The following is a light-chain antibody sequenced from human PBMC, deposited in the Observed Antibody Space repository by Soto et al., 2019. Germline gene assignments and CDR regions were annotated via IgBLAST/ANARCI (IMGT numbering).Light chain of an antibody. CDR3: QQYNNWPPIT. Sequence: EVVLTQSPATLSGSPGAGTTLSCRASQSVGSNLAWYQQQPRQTPRVLIYGASTRATGIPARFSGSGSGTEFTLTISSLQSEDFAVYDGQQYNNWPPITFGQGTRLEIK. V-gene: IGKV3-15*01. CDR1: QSVGSN. J-gene: IGKJ5*01. CDR2: GAS.